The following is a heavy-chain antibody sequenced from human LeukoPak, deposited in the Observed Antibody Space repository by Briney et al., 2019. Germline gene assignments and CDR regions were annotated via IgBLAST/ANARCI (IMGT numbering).Heavy chain of an antibody. D-gene: IGHD3-22*01. V-gene: IGHV1-18*01. J-gene: IGHJ3*02. CDR3: ALDSYDSSGYPPDAFDI. CDR2: ISAYNGNT. Sequence: ASVKVSCKASGYTFTSYGISWVRQAPGQGLEWMGWISAYNGNTNYAQKLQGRVTMTTDTSTSTAYMELRSLRSDDTAVYYCALDSYDSSGYPPDAFDIWGQGTMVTVSP. CDR1: GYTFTSYG.